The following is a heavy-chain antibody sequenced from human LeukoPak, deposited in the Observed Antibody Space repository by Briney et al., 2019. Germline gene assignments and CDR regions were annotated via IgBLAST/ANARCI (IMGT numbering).Heavy chain of an antibody. CDR1: GFTFSSYW. D-gene: IGHD2-15*01. CDR2: IKQDGSEK. J-gene: IGHJ4*02. V-gene: IGHV3-7*01. CDR3: ARSLRYCSGGACYPPDY. Sequence: GGSLRLSCAASGFTFSSYWMSWVRQAPGKGLEWVANIKQDGSEKYYVDSVKGRFTISRDNAKNSLCLQMNSLRAEDTAVYYCARSLRYCSGGACYPPDYWGQGTLVTVSS.